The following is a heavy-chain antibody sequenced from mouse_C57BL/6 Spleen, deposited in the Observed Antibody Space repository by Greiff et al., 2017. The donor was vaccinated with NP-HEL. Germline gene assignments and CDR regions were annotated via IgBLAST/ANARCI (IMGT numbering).Heavy chain of an antibody. J-gene: IGHJ4*01. CDR1: GYAFSSSW. Sequence: QVQLQQSGPELVKPGASVKISCKASGYAFSSSWMNWVKQRPGKGLEWIGRIYPGDGDTNYNGKFKGKATLTADKSSSTAYMQLSSLTSDDSAVYFCATYAMDYWGQGTSVTVSS. CDR2: IYPGDGDT. CDR3: ATYAMDY. V-gene: IGHV1-82*01.